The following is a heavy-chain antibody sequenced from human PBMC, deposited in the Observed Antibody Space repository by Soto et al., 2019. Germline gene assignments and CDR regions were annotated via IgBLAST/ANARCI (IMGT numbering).Heavy chain of an antibody. CDR2: ISADSGYT. V-gene: IGHV1-18*01. CDR1: GYIFTTYG. Sequence: QIKLVQSGGEMERPGASVTVSCEASGYIFTTYGLSWVRQTPANGLEWMWWISADSGYTQYAQFLQGRVTMTRDTSTNTGYMELRDLTSDDTGIYYCARDRPPGSLYGMDAWGQGTAVTVSS. CDR3: ARDRPPGSLYGMDA. J-gene: IGHJ6*02.